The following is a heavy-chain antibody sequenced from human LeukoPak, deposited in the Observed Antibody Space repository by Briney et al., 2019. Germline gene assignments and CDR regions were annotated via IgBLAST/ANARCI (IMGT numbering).Heavy chain of an antibody. CDR2: IYYSGST. D-gene: IGHD1-26*01. Sequence: SETLSLTCTVSGGSISSGGYYWSWIRQHPGKGLEWIGYIYYSGSTYYNPSLKSRVTISVDTSKNQFSLKLSSVTAADTAVYYCASHQSGHLDYWGQGTLVTVSS. CDR3: ASHQSGHLDY. V-gene: IGHV4-31*03. CDR1: GGSISSGGYY. J-gene: IGHJ4*02.